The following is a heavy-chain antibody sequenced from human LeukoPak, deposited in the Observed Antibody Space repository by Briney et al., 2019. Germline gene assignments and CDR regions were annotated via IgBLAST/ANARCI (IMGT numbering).Heavy chain of an antibody. CDR2: ISSSSSYI. Sequence: KPGGSLRLSCAASGFTFSSYSMNWVRQAPGKGLEWVSSISSSSSYIYYADSMKGRFTISRDNAKNSLYLQMNSLRADDTAVYYCARETYCSGGSCYKGNAFDIWGQGTMVTVSS. V-gene: IGHV3-21*01. D-gene: IGHD2-15*01. J-gene: IGHJ3*02. CDR1: GFTFSSYS. CDR3: ARETYCSGGSCYKGNAFDI.